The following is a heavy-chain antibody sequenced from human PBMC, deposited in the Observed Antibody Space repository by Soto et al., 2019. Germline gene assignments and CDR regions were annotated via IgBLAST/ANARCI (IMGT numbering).Heavy chain of an antibody. CDR1: GFTFSSYW. D-gene: IGHD1-26*01. CDR2: IKQDGSEK. V-gene: IGHV3-7*03. J-gene: IGHJ3*02. CDR3: ARDEFSGSYSAFDI. Sequence: GESLKISCAASGFTFSSYWMSWVRQAPGKGLEWVANIKQDGSEKYYVDSVKGRFTISRDNAKNSLYLQMNSLRAEDTAVYYCARDEFSGSYSAFDIWGQGTMVTVSS.